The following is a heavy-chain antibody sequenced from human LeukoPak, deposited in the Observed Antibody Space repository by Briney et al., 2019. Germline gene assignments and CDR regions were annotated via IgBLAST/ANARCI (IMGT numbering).Heavy chain of an antibody. Sequence: GGSLRLSCAASGFTFSSSWMSWVRQAPGKGLEWVSAISGSGGSTYYTNSVKGRFTISRDNSKNTLYLQMNSLRAEETAVYYCAKEARGSAFDIWGQGTMVTVSS. CDR3: AKEARGSAFDI. CDR1: GFTFSSSW. J-gene: IGHJ3*02. CDR2: ISGSGGST. V-gene: IGHV3-23*01. D-gene: IGHD1-26*01.